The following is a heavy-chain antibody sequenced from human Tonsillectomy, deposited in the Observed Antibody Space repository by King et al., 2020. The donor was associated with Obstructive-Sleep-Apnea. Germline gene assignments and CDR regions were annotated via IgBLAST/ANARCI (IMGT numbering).Heavy chain of an antibody. CDR3: ARDEVDAFDI. CDR2: IYYSGST. V-gene: IGHV4-59*01. J-gene: IGHJ3*02. Sequence: QLQESGPGLVKPSETLSLTCTVSGGSISSYYWSWIRQPPGKGLEWIGYIYYSGSTNYNPSLKSRVTISVDTSKNQFSLKLSSVTAADTAVYYCARDEVDAFDIWGQGTMVTVSS. CDR1: GGSISSYY.